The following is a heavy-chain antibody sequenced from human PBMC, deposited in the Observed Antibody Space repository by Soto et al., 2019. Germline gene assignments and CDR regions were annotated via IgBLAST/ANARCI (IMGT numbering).Heavy chain of an antibody. D-gene: IGHD2-21*02. J-gene: IGHJ6*02. CDR3: AKSNYGGDDYFQYGLDV. Sequence: QVQLVQSGAEVKKPGASLKVSCKAAGYRFTGYGLHWVRQAPGQGLQWMGWINPKSGATDYAQKCQGRVTMTREMSTNTSYLELSGLRDADTADDTAVYYCAKSNYGGDDYFQYGLDVWGQGTTVTVSS. CDR2: INPKSGAT. CDR1: GYRFTGYG. V-gene: IGHV1-2*02.